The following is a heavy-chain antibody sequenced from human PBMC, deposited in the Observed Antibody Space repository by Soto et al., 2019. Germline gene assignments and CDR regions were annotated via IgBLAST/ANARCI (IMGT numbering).Heavy chain of an antibody. V-gene: IGHV3-23*01. CDR2: ISGSGGST. CDR1: GFTFSSYA. J-gene: IGHJ5*01. CDR3: AKGIAVALYNWFDP. Sequence: PEGSLRLSCAASGFTFSSYAMSWVRQAPGKGLEWVSAISGSGGSTYYADSVKGRFTISRDNSKNTLYLQMNSLRAEDTAVYYCAKGIAVALYNWFDPWGQGTLVTVSS. D-gene: IGHD6-19*01.